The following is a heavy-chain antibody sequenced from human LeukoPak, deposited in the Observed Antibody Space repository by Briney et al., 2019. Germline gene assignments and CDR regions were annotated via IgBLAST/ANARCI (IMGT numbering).Heavy chain of an antibody. CDR1: GFTFSSYA. CDR2: ISGSGAST. J-gene: IGHJ4*02. D-gene: IGHD6-13*01. Sequence: GGSLRLSCAASGFTFSSYAMSWVRQAPGKGLEWVSAISGSGASTYYADSVKGRFTISRDNSKNTLYLQMNSLRAEDTAVYYCAKSDTPWGSWYYFDYWGQGTLVTVSS. CDR3: AKSDTPWGSWYYFDY. V-gene: IGHV3-23*01.